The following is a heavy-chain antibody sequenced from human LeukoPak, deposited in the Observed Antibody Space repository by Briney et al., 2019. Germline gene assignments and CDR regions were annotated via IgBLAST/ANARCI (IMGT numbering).Heavy chain of an antibody. CDR1: GGSISSYY. CDR3: AREEDSSSWYATGPDAFDI. Sequence: SETLSLTCTVSGGSISSYYWSWIRQPPGKGLEWNGYIYYSGSTNYNPSLKSRVTISVDTSKNQFSLKLSSVTAADTAVYYCAREEDSSSWYATGPDAFDIWGQGTMVTVSS. J-gene: IGHJ3*02. D-gene: IGHD6-13*01. CDR2: IYYSGST. V-gene: IGHV4-59*01.